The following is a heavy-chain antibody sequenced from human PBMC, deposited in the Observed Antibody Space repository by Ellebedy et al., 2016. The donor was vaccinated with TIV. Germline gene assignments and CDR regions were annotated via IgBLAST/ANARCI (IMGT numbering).Heavy chain of an antibody. Sequence: GGSLRLSCAVSGFTLNSHYMSWVRQAPGKGLQWVSLIDRGGSTYYAGSVKGRYTISRDDSKRIVYLQMNSLRTEDTAVYYCARETFNDVDLQEWGVLDMWGQGTMVTVSS. CDR3: ARETFNDVDLQEWGVLDM. J-gene: IGHJ3*02. V-gene: IGHV3-66*01. D-gene: IGHD1-1*01. CDR2: IDRGGST. CDR1: GFTLNSHY.